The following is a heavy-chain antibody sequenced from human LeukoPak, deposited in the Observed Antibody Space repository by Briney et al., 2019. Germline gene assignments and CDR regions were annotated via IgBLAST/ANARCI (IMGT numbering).Heavy chain of an antibody. CDR2: IKQDGSDK. Sequence: GGSLRPSCAASGFPFSSYWMGWVRQAPGKGLEWVANIKQDGSDKYYVDSVKGRFSISRDNAKNSLYLQLNSLRADDTAVYYCARLTGTTGFDYWGQGTLVTVTS. CDR3: ARLTGTTGFDY. J-gene: IGHJ4*02. V-gene: IGHV3-7*01. CDR1: GFPFSSYW. D-gene: IGHD1-1*01.